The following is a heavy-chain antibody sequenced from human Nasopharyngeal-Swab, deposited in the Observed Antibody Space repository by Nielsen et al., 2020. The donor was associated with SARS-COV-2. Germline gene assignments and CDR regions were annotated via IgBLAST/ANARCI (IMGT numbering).Heavy chain of an antibody. J-gene: IGHJ4*02. CDR2: TYYSGST. Sequence: SETLSLTCTVSGGSISSGGYYWSWIRQHPGKGLEWIGYTYYSGSTYYNPSLKSRVTISVDTSKNQFSLKLSSVTAADTAVYYCARGDYYDSSGYSWGQGTLVTVSS. CDR1: GGSISSGGYY. V-gene: IGHV4-31*03. D-gene: IGHD3-22*01. CDR3: ARGDYYDSSGYS.